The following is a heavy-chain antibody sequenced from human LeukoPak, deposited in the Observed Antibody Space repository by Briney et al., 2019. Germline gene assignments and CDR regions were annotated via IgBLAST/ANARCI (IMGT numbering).Heavy chain of an antibody. CDR3: ARVSTGPV. Sequence: GGSLRLSCVGSGFIFSNFDMNWVRQAPGKGLEWVSSISSTGNYIHYADSVKGRFTISRDNAKKSLYLQMNSLRVEDSAVYYCARVSTGPVWGQGTLVTVSS. V-gene: IGHV3-21*01. J-gene: IGHJ4*02. CDR2: ISSTGNYI. D-gene: IGHD1-1*01. CDR1: GFIFSNFD.